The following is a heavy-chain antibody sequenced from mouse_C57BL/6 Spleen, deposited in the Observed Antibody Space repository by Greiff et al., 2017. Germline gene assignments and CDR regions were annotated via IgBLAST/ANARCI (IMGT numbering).Heavy chain of an antibody. Sequence: QVQLQQPGAELVRPGSSVKLSCKASGYTFTSYWMHWVKQRPIQGLEWIGNIDPSDSETHYNQKFKDKATLTVDKSSSTAYMQLSSLTSEDSAVYYCARLDYYGSSYGWYFDVWGTGTTVTVSS. CDR2: IDPSDSET. J-gene: IGHJ1*03. CDR3: ARLDYYGSSYGWYFDV. D-gene: IGHD1-1*01. CDR1: GYTFTSYW. V-gene: IGHV1-52*01.